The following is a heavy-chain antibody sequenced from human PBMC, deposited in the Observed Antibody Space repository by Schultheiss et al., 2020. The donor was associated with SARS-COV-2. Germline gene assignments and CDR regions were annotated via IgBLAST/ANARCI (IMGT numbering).Heavy chain of an antibody. J-gene: IGHJ6*03. D-gene: IGHD3-22*01. Sequence: ESLKISCAASGFTFSSYSMNWVRQPPGKGLEWIGSIYYSGSTYYNPSLKSRVTISVDTSKNQFSLKLSSVTAADTAVYYCARQRLYYYDSSGYYPDNYYYYYYMDVWGKGTTVTVSS. CDR2: IYYSGST. V-gene: IGHV4-39*01. CDR3: ARQRLYYYDSSGYYPDNYYYYYYMDV. CDR1: GFTFSSYSMN.